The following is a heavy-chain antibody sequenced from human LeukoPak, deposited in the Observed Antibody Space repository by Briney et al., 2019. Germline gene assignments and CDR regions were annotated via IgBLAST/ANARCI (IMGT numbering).Heavy chain of an antibody. CDR2: ISGSGGNT. J-gene: IGHJ4*02. V-gene: IGHV3-23*01. CDR3: AKDPDFYCSSTSCYSLYFDY. Sequence: GSLRLSCAASGFTFSSYAMSWVRQAPGKGLEWVSAISGSGGNTYYADSVKGRFTISRDNSKNTLYLQMNSLRAEDTAVYYCAKDPDFYCSSTSCYSLYFDYWGQGTLVTVSS. D-gene: IGHD2-2*01. CDR1: GFTFSSYA.